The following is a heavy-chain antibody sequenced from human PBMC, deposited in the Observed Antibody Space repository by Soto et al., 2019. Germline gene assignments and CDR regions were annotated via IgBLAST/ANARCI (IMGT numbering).Heavy chain of an antibody. CDR1: GGSLSGATYS. CDR2: IFPSGTT. J-gene: IGHJ4*02. Sequence: SETLSLTCGVSGGSLSGATYSWNWIRQPPGKGLEWIGYIFPSGTTYYNPSLKSRVTISIDVSKNQFSLSLRSLTAADTAVYYCARSRQFDYWSQGTLVTVSS. CDR3: ARSRQFDY. V-gene: IGHV4-30-2*01.